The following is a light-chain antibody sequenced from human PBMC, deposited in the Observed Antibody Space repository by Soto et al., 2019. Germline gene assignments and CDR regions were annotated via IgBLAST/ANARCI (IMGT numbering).Light chain of an antibody. Sequence: EIVLTQSPATLSLSPGERVTLSCRASQSFSSYLAWYQQKPGQAPRLLIYDASKRATGIPARFSGRGSGTEFTLPISSLEPEHFAVYYCQQRSNWPPVITFGQGTRLEIK. CDR3: QQRSNWPPVIT. J-gene: IGKJ5*01. CDR1: QSFSSY. V-gene: IGKV3-11*01. CDR2: DAS.